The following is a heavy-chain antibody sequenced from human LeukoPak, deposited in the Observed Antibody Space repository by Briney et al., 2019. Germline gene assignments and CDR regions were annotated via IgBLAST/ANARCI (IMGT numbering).Heavy chain of an antibody. D-gene: IGHD6-13*01. J-gene: IGHJ6*02. CDR3: AADRVAAAAGAGPYGMDV. V-gene: IGHV1-2*02. Sequence: GASVTVSCKASGYTFTGYYMHWVRQAPGQGLEWMGWINPTSGGTNYAQKFQGRVTITRDMSTSTAYMELSSLRSEDTAVYYCAADRVAAAAGAGPYGMDVWGQGTTVTVSS. CDR2: INPTSGGT. CDR1: GYTFTGYY.